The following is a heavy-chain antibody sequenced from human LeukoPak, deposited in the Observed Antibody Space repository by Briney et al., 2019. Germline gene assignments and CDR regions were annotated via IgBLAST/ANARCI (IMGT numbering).Heavy chain of an antibody. J-gene: IGHJ4*02. CDR3: ARHKNQAYFDY. V-gene: IGHV4-39*01. CDR1: GGSIGSSSYY. D-gene: IGHD1-14*01. Sequence: SETLSLTCTVSGGSIGSSSYYWGWIRQPPGKGLEWIGSIYYSGSTYYNPSLKSRVTISVDTSKNQFSLKPSSVTAADTAVYYCARHKNQAYFDYWGQGTLVTVSS. CDR2: IYYSGST.